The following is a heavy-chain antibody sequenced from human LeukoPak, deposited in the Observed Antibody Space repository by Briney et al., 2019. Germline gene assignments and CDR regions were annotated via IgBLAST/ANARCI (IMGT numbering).Heavy chain of an antibody. Sequence: SETLSLTCTISGGSVSDYYWSWIRQSPGKGLEWIGYIYHTGSTSYSPSLKSRVTISADTSQNQFSLKLSSVTAADTAVYYCARDRYYYDSSGDAFDIWGQGTMVTVSS. V-gene: IGHV4-59*02. D-gene: IGHD3-22*01. J-gene: IGHJ3*02. CDR3: ARDRYYYDSSGDAFDI. CDR1: GGSVSDYY. CDR2: IYHTGST.